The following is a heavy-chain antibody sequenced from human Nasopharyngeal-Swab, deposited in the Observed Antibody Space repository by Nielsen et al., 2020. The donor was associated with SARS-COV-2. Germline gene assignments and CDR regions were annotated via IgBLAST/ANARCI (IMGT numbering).Heavy chain of an antibody. CDR2: INTNTGNP. CDR1: GYTFTSYA. CDR3: AREVGSGWYRARYYGMDV. J-gene: IGHJ6*02. Sequence: ASVKVSCKASGYTFTSYAMHWVRQAPGQGLEWMGWINTNTGNPTYAQGFTGRFVFSLDTSVSTACLQISSLKAEDTAVYYCAREVGSGWYRARYYGMDVWGQGTTVTVSS. D-gene: IGHD6-19*01. V-gene: IGHV7-4-1*02.